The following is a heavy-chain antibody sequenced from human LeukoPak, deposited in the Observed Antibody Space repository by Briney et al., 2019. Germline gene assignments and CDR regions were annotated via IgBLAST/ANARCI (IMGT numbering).Heavy chain of an antibody. D-gene: IGHD2-2*01. CDR2: IYYSRST. CDR3: ARSFCSSTSCYSDY. CDR1: GGSISSYY. Sequence: SETLSLTCTVSGGSISSYYWTWIRQPPGKGLEWIGYIYYSRSTNYNPSLKSRVTISVDTSKNQFSLKLRSVTAADTAVYYCARSFCSSTSCYSDYWGQGTLVTVSS. J-gene: IGHJ4*02. V-gene: IGHV4-59*01.